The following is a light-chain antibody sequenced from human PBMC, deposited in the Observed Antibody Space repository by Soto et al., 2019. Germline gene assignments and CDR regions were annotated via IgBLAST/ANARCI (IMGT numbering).Light chain of an antibody. CDR1: QSVSSN. CDR3: QQYNNWPFA. Sequence: EIVITQSPATLSVSPGERATISCRASQSVSSNLAWYQQKPGQAPRLLIYGASTRATGIPARFSGSGSGTEFTLTISSLQSEDFAVYYCQQYNNWPFAFGQGTRLEIK. J-gene: IGKJ5*01. CDR2: GAS. V-gene: IGKV3-15*01.